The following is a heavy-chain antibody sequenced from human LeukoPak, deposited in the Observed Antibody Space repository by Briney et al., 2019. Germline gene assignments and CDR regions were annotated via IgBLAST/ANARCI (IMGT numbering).Heavy chain of an antibody. CDR2: ISWNSGSI. CDR1: GFTFDDHA. CDR3: AKDNRRHYTSGPNPDSLH. Sequence: GGSLRLSCAASGFTFDDHAMHWVRQPTGKGLEWVSGISWNSGSIDYADSVKGRFTISRDNAKNSLYLQMNSLRVEDTAFYYCAKDNRRHYTSGPNPDSLHWGQGALVTVSS. D-gene: IGHD6-19*01. V-gene: IGHV3-9*01. J-gene: IGHJ4*02.